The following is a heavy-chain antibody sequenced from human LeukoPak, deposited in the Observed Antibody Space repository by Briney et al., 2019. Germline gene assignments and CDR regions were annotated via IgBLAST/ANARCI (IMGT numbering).Heavy chain of an antibody. CDR1: GYSISKAYY. V-gene: IGHV4-38-2*02. CDR3: ARDNSVRDEAWWFNP. D-gene: IGHD5-24*01. CDR2: LYHSGST. Sequence: SETLSLTCTVSGYSISKAYYWGWIRQPPGKGLEWIGSLYHSGSTYYNPSLKSRVTTSVDTSKNRFSLKLTSVTAADTAVYYCARDNSVRDEAWWFNPWGQGTLVTVSS. J-gene: IGHJ5*02.